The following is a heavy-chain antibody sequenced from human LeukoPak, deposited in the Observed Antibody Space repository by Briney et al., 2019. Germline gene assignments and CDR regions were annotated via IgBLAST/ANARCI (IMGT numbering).Heavy chain of an antibody. CDR1: GSTFTSYW. CDR2: INPGDSDI. J-gene: IGHJ4*02. Sequence: GEPLKISCKASGSTFTSYWIGGVGQMPGKGPEWLGIINPGDSDIRYSPSFQGQVTISADNSITTAYLQWSGLKASDTAMYYCARHPTVGSTFYFDFWGQGTLVTVSS. CDR3: ARHPTVGSTFYFDF. D-gene: IGHD4-23*01. V-gene: IGHV5-51*01.